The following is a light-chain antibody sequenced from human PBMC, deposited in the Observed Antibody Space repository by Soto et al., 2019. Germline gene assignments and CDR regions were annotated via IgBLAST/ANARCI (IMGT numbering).Light chain of an antibody. J-gene: IGKJ1*01. V-gene: IGKV3-20*01. CDR2: GAS. CDR1: QSVSNNY. Sequence: EIVLTQSPGTLSLSPGERATLSCRASQSVSNNYLAWYQRKPGQAPRLLIYGASSSATDIPYRFSGSGSGTDFTLTITRLEPEDFAVYYCQQYGSSPPTFGQGTKVEIK. CDR3: QQYGSSPPT.